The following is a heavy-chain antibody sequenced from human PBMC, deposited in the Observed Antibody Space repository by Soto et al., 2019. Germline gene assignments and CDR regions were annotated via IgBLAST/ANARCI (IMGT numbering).Heavy chain of an antibody. CDR2: LSNDGTNE. V-gene: IGHV3-30*03. D-gene: IGHD5-12*01. Sequence: GGSLRLSCAASGFTFSNYGMNWVRQAPGKGLEWVAVLSNDGTNEDYADSVKGRFTISGDKSKNTLYLQMNSLRAEDTAVYYCAASSHRGSGYDRPYDYWGQGTLVTVS. J-gene: IGHJ4*02. CDR3: AASSHRGSGYDRPYDY. CDR1: GFTFSNYG.